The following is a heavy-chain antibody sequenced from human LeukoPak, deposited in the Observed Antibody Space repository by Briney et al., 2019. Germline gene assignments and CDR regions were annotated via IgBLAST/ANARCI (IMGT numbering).Heavy chain of an antibody. CDR1: GFTFSRCD. CDR3: ARGEGVATTHNDY. J-gene: IGHJ4*02. Sequence: GGSLRLSCAASGFTFSRCDMHWVRQAPGKGLEWVAFVLYDGSLKYYADSVRGRVTISRDNSKNTLYLQMNSLRAEDTAVYYCARGEGVATTHNDYWGQGTLVTVSS. D-gene: IGHD5-12*01. CDR2: VLYDGSLK. V-gene: IGHV3-30*02.